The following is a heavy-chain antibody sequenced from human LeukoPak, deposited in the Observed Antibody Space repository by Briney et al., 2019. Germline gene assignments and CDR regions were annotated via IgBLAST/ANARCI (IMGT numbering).Heavy chain of an antibody. CDR3: ARDIGMTTVTTRDY. Sequence: GASVKVSCKASGGTFSSYAISWVRQAPGQGLEWMGRINPNSGGTNYAQKFQGRVTMTRDTSISTAYMELSRLRSDDTAVYYCARDIGMTTVTTRDYWGQGTLVTVSS. J-gene: IGHJ4*02. D-gene: IGHD4-17*01. CDR2: INPNSGGT. V-gene: IGHV1-2*06. CDR1: GGTFSSYA.